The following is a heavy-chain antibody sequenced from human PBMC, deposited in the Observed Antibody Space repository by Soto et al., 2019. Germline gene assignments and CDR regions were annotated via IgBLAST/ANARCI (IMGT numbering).Heavy chain of an antibody. CDR2: IIPIFGTA. D-gene: IGHD3-10*01. CDR3: ARPSLRGVPLNAFDI. Sequence: EASVKVCCKASGGTFSSYAISWVRQAPGQGLEWMGGIIPIFGTANYAQKFQGRVTITADESTSTAYMELSSLRSEDTAVYYCARPSLRGVPLNAFDIWGQGTMVTVSS. V-gene: IGHV1-69*13. CDR1: GGTFSSYA. J-gene: IGHJ3*02.